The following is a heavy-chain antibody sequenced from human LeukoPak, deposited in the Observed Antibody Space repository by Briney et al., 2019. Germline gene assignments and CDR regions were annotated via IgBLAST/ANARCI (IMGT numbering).Heavy chain of an antibody. CDR1: GGSISSGSYY. J-gene: IGHJ4*02. CDR2: IYTSGST. D-gene: IGHD3-3*01. CDR3: AGITIFGVVII. Sequence: SETLSLTCTVSGGSISSGSYYWSWIRQPAGKGLEWIGRIYTSGSTNYNPSLKGRVTISVDTSKNQFSLKLSSVTAADTAVYYCAGITIFGVVIIWGQGTLVTVSS. V-gene: IGHV4-61*02.